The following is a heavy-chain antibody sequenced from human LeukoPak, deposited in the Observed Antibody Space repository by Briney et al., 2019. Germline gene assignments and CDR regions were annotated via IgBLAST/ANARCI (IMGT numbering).Heavy chain of an antibody. Sequence: SETLSLTCTVSGASISGTTYYWGWIRQPPGKGLEWIASIYYIGNTYYNPPLRSRVTISIETSKNHFSLKLTSVTAADTAVYYCASDYGDSYHFDYWGQGTLVTVSS. J-gene: IGHJ4*02. CDR3: ASDYGDSYHFDY. D-gene: IGHD4-17*01. V-gene: IGHV4-39*02. CDR2: IYYIGNT. CDR1: GASISGTTYY.